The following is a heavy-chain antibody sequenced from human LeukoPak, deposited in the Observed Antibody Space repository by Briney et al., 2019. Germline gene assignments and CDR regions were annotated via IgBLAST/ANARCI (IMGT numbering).Heavy chain of an antibody. Sequence: ASVKVSCKASGGTFSSYAISWVRQAPGQGLEWMGGIIPIFGTANYAQRFQGRVTITTDESTSTAYMELSSLRSEDTAVYYCAIWGQQLAFDYWGQGTLVTVSS. V-gene: IGHV1-69*05. J-gene: IGHJ4*02. CDR3: AIWGQQLAFDY. CDR2: IIPIFGTA. CDR1: GGTFSSYA. D-gene: IGHD6-13*01.